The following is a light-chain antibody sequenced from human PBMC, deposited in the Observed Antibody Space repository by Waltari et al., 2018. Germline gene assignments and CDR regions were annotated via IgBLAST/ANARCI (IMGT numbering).Light chain of an antibody. CDR2: GAS. V-gene: IGKV3-20*01. CDR3: QQYGSSPNT. CDR1: QTVTRSY. J-gene: IGKJ2*01. Sequence: EIVLTQSPGTLSLSPGERATLSCRASQTVTRSYLAWYQQKAGQAPRLLIYGASTRATGIPDRFSGSESGTDFTLTISRLEPDDFAVYYCQQYGSSPNTFGQGTKLEI.